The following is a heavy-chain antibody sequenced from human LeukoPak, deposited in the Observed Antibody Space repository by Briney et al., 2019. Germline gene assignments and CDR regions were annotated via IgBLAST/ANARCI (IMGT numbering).Heavy chain of an antibody. CDR1: GGSISSYY. CDR3: ATRGYSYRGAFDI. J-gene: IGHJ3*02. D-gene: IGHD5-18*01. CDR2: IYTSGST. V-gene: IGHV4-4*07. Sequence: SETLSLTCTVSGGSISSYYWSWIRQPAGKGLEWIGRIYTSGSTNYNPSLKSRVTISVDTSKNQFSLKLSSVTAADTAVYYCATRGYSYRGAFDIWGQGTMVTVSS.